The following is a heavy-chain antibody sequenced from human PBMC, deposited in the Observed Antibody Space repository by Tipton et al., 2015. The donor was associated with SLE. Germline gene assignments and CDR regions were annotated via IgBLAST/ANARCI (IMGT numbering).Heavy chain of an antibody. Sequence: TLSLTCTVSGGSISNYYWSWIRQPPGKGLEWIGYIYDNGRTNYNPSLKGRVTMSFDTSKNQFSLKLSSMTAADTAVYYCARVGAYYDFLTGAGYYYYYMDVWGKGTTVTVSS. CDR1: GGSISNYY. V-gene: IGHV4-59*12. D-gene: IGHD3-9*01. CDR2: IYDNGRT. CDR3: ARVGAYYDFLTGAGYYYYYMDV. J-gene: IGHJ6*03.